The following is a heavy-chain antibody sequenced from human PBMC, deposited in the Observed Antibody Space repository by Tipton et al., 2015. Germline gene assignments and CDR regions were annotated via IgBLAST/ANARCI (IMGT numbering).Heavy chain of an antibody. CDR2: IYSGGRT. Sequence: GSLRLSCAASGFTVSSNYMTWVRQAPGKGLEWVSVIYSGGRTYYADSVKGRFTISRDNSKDTLYLQMNSLRAEDTAVYYCARGGATRPYNYGMDVWGQGTTVTVSS. D-gene: IGHD6-6*01. CDR1: GFTVSSNY. CDR3: ARGGATRPYNYGMDV. V-gene: IGHV3-53*01. J-gene: IGHJ6*02.